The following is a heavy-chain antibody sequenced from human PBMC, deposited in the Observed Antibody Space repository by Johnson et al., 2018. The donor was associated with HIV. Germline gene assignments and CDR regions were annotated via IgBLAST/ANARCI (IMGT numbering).Heavy chain of an antibody. CDR3: ARAPGFSRAFDI. D-gene: IGHD3-9*01. CDR2: ISFDGTDT. Sequence: QVQLVESGGGVVQPGRSLRLSCAASGFTFSIYAMHWVRQAPGKGLEWVSLISFDGTDTYYADSVKGRFTISRDDSKNTLYLQMNRLTAEDTAVYYCARAPGFSRAFDIWGQGTMVTVSS. J-gene: IGHJ3*02. V-gene: IGHV3-30*14. CDR1: GFTFSIYA.